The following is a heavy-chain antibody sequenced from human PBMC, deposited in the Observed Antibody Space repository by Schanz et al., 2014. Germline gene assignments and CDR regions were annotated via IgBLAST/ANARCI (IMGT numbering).Heavy chain of an antibody. V-gene: IGHV3-23*04. CDR2: IGTSGGT. Sequence: EVQLVESGGGLVQPGGSLRLSCAASGFTFSSYSMNWVRQAPGKGLEWVSTIGTSGGTNYAESVKGRFTISRDNSKNTLYLQMNSLRAEDTAVYFCAKDGPGGSGSYSADGGMDVWGQGTTVTVSS. CDR3: AKDGPGGSGSYSADGGMDV. J-gene: IGHJ6*02. D-gene: IGHD3-10*01. CDR1: GFTFSSYS.